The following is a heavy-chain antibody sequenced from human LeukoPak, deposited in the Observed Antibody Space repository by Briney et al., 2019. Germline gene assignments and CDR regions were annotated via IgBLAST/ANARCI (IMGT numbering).Heavy chain of an antibody. J-gene: IGHJ4*02. CDR2: IWYDGSNK. CDR3: VKEKNKYGFNGLDY. Sequence: PGRSLRLSCAASGFTFSSYGMHWVRQAPGKGLEWVAVIWYDGSNKYYVDSVKGRFTISRDNSKNTLYLQMNSLRAAETAVYYCVKEKNKYGFNGLDYWGQGTLVTVSS. D-gene: IGHD3-10*01. V-gene: IGHV3-33*06. CDR1: GFTFSSYG.